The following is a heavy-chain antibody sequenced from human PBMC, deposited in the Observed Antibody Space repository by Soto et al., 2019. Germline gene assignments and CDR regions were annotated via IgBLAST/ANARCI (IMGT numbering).Heavy chain of an antibody. Sequence: QVQLVESGGDLVKPGGSLRLSCVASGFSFSDYSMTWMRQAPGGGLDFVAFISNTAITDYYADSVKGRFTISRDNARNLVYLQMDGLRTEAAGELYLVRDLHPMLSHKPYYFYPDYLCAGATGTGSS. D-gene: IGHD3-3*01. V-gene: IGHV3-11*01. CDR1: GFSFSDYS. CDR2: ISNTAITD. CDR3: VRDLHPMLSHKPYYFYPDY. J-gene: IGHJ4*03.